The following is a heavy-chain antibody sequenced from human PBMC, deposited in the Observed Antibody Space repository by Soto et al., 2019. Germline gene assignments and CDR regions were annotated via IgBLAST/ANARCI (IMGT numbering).Heavy chain of an antibody. CDR3: AHRVLRAVFGLVTTTAIYFDF. CDR1: GFSLTTSGVG. V-gene: IGHV2-5*02. CDR2: ISWDDDE. J-gene: IGHJ4*02. D-gene: IGHD3-3*01. Sequence: QITLNESGPTQVKPRQTLTLTCTFSGFSLTTSGVGVGWIRQSPGKAPEWLALISWDDDERYRPSLKSRLSSTKDTSKDQVVLTMADLDPADTATYYCAHRVLRAVFGLVTTTAIYFDFWGQGTPVAVSS.